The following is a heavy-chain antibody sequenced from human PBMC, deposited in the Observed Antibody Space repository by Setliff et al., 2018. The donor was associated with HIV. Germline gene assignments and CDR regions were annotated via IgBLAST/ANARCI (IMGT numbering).Heavy chain of an antibody. D-gene: IGHD6-13*01. J-gene: IGHJ4*02. Sequence: SETLSLTCVVSGGSISSGNWWGWVRQPPGKGLEWIGEIYHSGSTNYNPSLKSRVTISVDKSKNQFSLKLTSVTAADTAVYYCASAVGSSSWLRALDYWGQGTLVTAPQ. CDR2: IYHSGST. CDR1: GGSISSGNW. CDR3: ASAVGSSSWLRALDY. V-gene: IGHV4-4*02.